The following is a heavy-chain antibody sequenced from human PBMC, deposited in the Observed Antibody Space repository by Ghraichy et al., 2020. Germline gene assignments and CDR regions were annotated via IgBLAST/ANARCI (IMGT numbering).Heavy chain of an antibody. CDR2: INAGNGNT. CDR3: ARVNQLWPNWYFDL. Sequence: ASVKVSCKASGYTFTSYAMHWVRQAPGQRIEWMGWINAGNGNTKYSQKFQGRVTITRDTSASTAYMELSSLRSEDTAVYYCARVNQLWPNWYFDLWGRGTLVTVSS. D-gene: IGHD5-18*01. J-gene: IGHJ2*01. V-gene: IGHV1-3*01. CDR1: GYTFTSYA.